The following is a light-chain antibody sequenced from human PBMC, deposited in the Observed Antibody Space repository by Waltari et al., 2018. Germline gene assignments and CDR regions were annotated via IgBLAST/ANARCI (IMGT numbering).Light chain of an antibody. CDR1: HRLNYF. CDR3: QQSYGRPYT. Sequence: DIQMTQSPSSLSASVGDRVTITCRASHRLNYFLNWYQQKPGKAHKLLIFAASRLQDGVPSRFSGTGSETDFTLTIAGLQPEDFATYFCQQSYGRPYTFGQGTKLEI. V-gene: IGKV1-39*01. J-gene: IGKJ2*01. CDR2: AAS.